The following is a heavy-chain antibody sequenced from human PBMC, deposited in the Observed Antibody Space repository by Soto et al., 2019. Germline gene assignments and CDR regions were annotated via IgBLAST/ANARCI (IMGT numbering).Heavy chain of an antibody. CDR1: GFTFSSYG. J-gene: IGHJ4*02. D-gene: IGHD2-2*01. Sequence: QVQLVESGGGVVQPGRSLRLSCAASGFTFSSYGMHWVRQAPGKGLEWVAVISYDGSNKYYADSVKGRFTISRDNSKNTLYLQMNSLRAEDTAVYYCAKPGGEDIVVVPAPMVYFDYWGQGTLVTVSS. V-gene: IGHV3-30*18. CDR2: ISYDGSNK. CDR3: AKPGGEDIVVVPAPMVYFDY.